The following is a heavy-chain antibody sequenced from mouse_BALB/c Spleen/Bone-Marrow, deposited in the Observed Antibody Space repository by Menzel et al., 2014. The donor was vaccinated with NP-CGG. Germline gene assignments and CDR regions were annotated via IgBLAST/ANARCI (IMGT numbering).Heavy chain of an antibody. CDR3: TIRYYAMDY. CDR1: GYTFTRYT. Sequence: QVQLKQSGADLARPGASVKMSCQASGYTFTRYTMHWEKQRPGQGLEWIGYINPSSAYTNYNQKFKDKATLTADKSSSTAYMQLSSLTSEDSAVYYCTIRYYAMDYWGQGTSVTVSS. D-gene: IGHD1-1*01. J-gene: IGHJ4*01. CDR2: INPSSAYT. V-gene: IGHV1-4*01.